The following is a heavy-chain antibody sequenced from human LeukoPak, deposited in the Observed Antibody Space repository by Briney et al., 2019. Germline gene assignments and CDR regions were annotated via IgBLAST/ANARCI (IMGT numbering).Heavy chain of an antibody. CDR1: GGSISSYY. D-gene: IGHD6-13*01. J-gene: IGHJ5*02. CDR2: IYYSGST. Sequence: SSETLSLTCTVSGGSISSYYWSWIRQPPGKGLEWIGNIYYSGSTNYNPSLKSRVTISVDTSKNQFSLKLSSVTAADTAVYYCARGIAAAGTNWFDPWGQGTLVTVSS. V-gene: IGHV4-59*01. CDR3: ARGIAAAGTNWFDP.